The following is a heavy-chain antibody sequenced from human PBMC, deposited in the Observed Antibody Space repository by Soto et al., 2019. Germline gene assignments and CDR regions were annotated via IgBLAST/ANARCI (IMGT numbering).Heavy chain of an antibody. D-gene: IGHD2-15*01. CDR1: GFIFSDHS. V-gene: IGHV3-48*02. CDR3: ARDASSCSVRFWFDS. J-gene: IGHJ5*01. CDR2: ITPTGTTM. Sequence: EVQLVESGGGLVQPGGSLRLSCAASGFIFSDHSMNWVRQAPGKGLEWVSYITPTGTTMYADSVKGRFAISRDNAKGSLYLQMSSLRDEDTAVYYCARDASSCSVRFWFDSWGQGTLVTVSP.